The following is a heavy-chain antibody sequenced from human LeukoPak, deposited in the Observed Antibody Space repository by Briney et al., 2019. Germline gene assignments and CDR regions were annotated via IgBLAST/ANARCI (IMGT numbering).Heavy chain of an antibody. Sequence: PGGSLRLSCAASEFTFSNYALHWVRQAPGKGLEWVAVISYDGSNKYYADSVRGRFTISRDNSKNALYLQMNSLRAEDTALYYCARADRWLQSRIDYWGQGTLVTVSS. D-gene: IGHD5-24*01. CDR1: EFTFSNYA. CDR2: ISYDGSNK. V-gene: IGHV3-30-3*01. CDR3: ARADRWLQSRIDY. J-gene: IGHJ4*02.